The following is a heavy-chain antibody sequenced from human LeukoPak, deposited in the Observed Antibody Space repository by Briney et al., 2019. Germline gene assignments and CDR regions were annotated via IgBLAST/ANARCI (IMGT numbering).Heavy chain of an antibody. V-gene: IGHV3-53*01. CDR2: IYSGGST. J-gene: IGHJ4*02. Sequence: PGGSLRLSCAASGFTFSSYAMSWVRQAPGKGLEWVSVIYSGGSTYYADSVKGRFTISRDNSKNTVYLQMYSLRVEDTAVYYCARGYTGDYWGQGTLVTVSS. CDR3: ARGYTGDY. CDR1: GFTFSSYA. D-gene: IGHD2-2*02.